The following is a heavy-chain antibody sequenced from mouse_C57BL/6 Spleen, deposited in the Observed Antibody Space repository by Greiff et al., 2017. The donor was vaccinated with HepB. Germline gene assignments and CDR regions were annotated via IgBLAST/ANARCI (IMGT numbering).Heavy chain of an antibody. V-gene: IGHV1-82*01. J-gene: IGHJ1*03. CDR2: IYPGDGDT. Sequence: QVQLKQSGPELVKPGASVKISCKASGYAFSSSWMNWVKQRPGKGLEWIGRIYPGDGDTNYNGKFKGKATLTADKSSSTAYMQISSLTSEDSAVYFCATQEWYFDVWGTGTTVTVSS. CDR1: GYAFSSSW. CDR3: ATQEWYFDV.